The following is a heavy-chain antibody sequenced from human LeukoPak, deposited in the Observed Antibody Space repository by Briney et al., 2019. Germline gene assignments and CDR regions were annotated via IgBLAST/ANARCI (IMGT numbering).Heavy chain of an antibody. D-gene: IGHD3-10*01. CDR1: GGSISSSSYY. CDR3: ARPAMVREWNNWFDP. V-gene: IGHV4-39*01. CDR2: IYYSGST. J-gene: IGHJ5*02. Sequence: TPSETLSLTCTVSGGSISSSSYYWGWIRQPPGEGLEWIGSIYYSGSTYYNPSLKSRVTISVDTSKNQFSLKLSSVTAADTAVYYCARPAMVREWNNWFDPWGQGTLVTVSS.